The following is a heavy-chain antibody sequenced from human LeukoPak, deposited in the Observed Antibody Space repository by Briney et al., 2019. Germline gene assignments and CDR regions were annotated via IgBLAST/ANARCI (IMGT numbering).Heavy chain of an antibody. J-gene: IGHJ4*02. D-gene: IGHD2-2*01. CDR1: GYTFTSYG. CDR3: ARDRRPIVVVPAAKGFGGY. CDR2: ISAYNVNT. Sequence: AASVKVSCKASGYTFTSYGISWVRQAPGQGLEWMGWISAYNVNTNYAQKLQGRVTMTTDTSTSTAYMELRSLRSDDTAVYYCARDRRPIVVVPAAKGFGGYWGQGTLVTVSS. V-gene: IGHV1-18*01.